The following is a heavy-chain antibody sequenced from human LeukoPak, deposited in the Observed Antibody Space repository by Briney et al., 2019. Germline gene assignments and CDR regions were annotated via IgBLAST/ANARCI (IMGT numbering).Heavy chain of an antibody. D-gene: IGHD2-21*02. V-gene: IGHV1-69*06. J-gene: IGHJ4*02. CDR1: GGTFSSYA. CDR2: IIPIFGTA. Sequence: GASVKVSCKASGGTFSSYAITWVRQAPGQGLEWMGGIIPIFGTANYAQEFQGRVTITADKSTSTAYMELSSLRSEDTAVYYCAREWTATPFDYWGQGTLVTVSS. CDR3: AREWTATPFDY.